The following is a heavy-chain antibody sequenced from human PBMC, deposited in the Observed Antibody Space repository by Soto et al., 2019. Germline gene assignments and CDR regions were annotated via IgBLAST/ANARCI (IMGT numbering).Heavy chain of an antibody. V-gene: IGHV1-69*02. CDR2: IIPILGIA. CDR1: GGTFSSYT. D-gene: IGHD3-10*01. CDR3: ARSIDKVYYGSGLEFDY. J-gene: IGHJ4*02. Sequence: QVQLVQSGAEVKKPGSSVKVSCKASGGTFSSYTISWVRQAPGQGLEWMGRIIPILGIANYAQKFQGRVTITADKSTSTAYMELSSLRSEDTAVYYCARSIDKVYYGSGLEFDYWGQGTLVTVSS.